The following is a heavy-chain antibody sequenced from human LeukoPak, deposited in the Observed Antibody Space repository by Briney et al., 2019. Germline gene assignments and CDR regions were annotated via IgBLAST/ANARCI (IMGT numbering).Heavy chain of an antibody. CDR3: ARDQEKTNWFDP. V-gene: IGHV4-31*03. Sequence: PSETLSLTCTVSGGSISCGGYYWSWIRQHPGKGLEWIGYIYYSGSTYYNPSLKSRVTISVDTSKNQFSLKLSSVTAADTAVYYCARDQEKTNWFDPWGQGTLVTVSS. CDR2: IYYSGST. J-gene: IGHJ5*02. CDR1: GGSISCGGYY.